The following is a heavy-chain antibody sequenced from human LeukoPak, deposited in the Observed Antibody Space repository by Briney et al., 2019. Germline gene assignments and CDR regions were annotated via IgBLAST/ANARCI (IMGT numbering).Heavy chain of an antibody. Sequence: PGGSLRLSCAASGFTFSNYWMNWVRQAPGKGLEWVANIKQDGSEKYYLDSVKGRFTISRDNAKNSLYLQMNSLRAEDTAVYYCAREDGSFDYWGQGTLVTVSS. J-gene: IGHJ4*02. V-gene: IGHV3-7*01. D-gene: IGHD5-24*01. CDR2: IKQDGSEK. CDR1: GFTFSNYW. CDR3: AREDGSFDY.